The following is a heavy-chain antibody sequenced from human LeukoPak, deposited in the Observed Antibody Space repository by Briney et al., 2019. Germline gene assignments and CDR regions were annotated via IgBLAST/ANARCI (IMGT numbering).Heavy chain of an antibody. V-gene: IGHV3-30-3*01. CDR3: AREGTARDAFDI. D-gene: IGHD2-21*02. CDR1: GFTFSYYA. Sequence: GRSLRLSCAASGFTFSYYAMHWVRQAPGKGLEWVAFISSDGSDKYYADSMKGRLTISRDNSKNTLYLQMTSLRGEDTAMYYCAREGTARDAFDIWGQGTMVTVSS. CDR2: ISSDGSDK. J-gene: IGHJ3*02.